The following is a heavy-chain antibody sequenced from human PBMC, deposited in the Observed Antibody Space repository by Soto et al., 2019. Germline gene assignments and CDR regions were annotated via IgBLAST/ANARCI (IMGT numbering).Heavy chain of an antibody. CDR3: ARGRYGDSVRGGFHS. CDR2: IYDSGST. CDR1: GVPISSGFYY. D-gene: IGHD4-17*01. Sequence: PSETLSLTCTVSGVPISSGFYYWNWIRQPPGKGLEWIADIYDSGSTYNNPSLKSRVTVSVDTSKNQLSLKLTSVTAADTAIYYCARGRYGDSVRGGFHSWGQGTLVTVSS. J-gene: IGHJ4*02. V-gene: IGHV4-30-4*01.